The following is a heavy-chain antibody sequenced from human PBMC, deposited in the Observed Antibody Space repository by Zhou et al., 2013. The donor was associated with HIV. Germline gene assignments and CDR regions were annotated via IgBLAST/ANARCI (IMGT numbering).Heavy chain of an antibody. Sequence: QVRLVQSGAEVKKPGSSVKVSCKASGATFNRFAFNWVRQAPGQGLEWMGGTIPLFVTTNYAQKFQGRVTITTDESTSTAYMELTSLRSDDTAVYYCANGIGRMEQLGFTTGVPTYYYMDVWGKGTTVTVSS. D-gene: IGHD1-1*01. CDR2: TIPLFVTT. CDR1: GATFNRFA. J-gene: IGHJ6*03. V-gene: IGHV1-69*05. CDR3: ANGIGRMEQLGFTTGVPTYYYMDV.